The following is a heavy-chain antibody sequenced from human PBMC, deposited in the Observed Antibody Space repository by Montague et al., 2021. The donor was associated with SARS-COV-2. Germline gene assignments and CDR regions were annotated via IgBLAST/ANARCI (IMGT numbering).Heavy chain of an antibody. D-gene: IGHD2-15*01. V-gene: IGHV6-1*01. Sequence: CAISGDSVSSNTATWNWVRQSPSRGLEWLGRTYYRSKWYNDYAISLKSRITINPDTSKNQFSLQLSSVAPEDTAVFYCARTTTMMLYPENAFDVWGQGTMVTVSS. CDR1: GDSVSSNTAT. CDR3: ARTTTMMLYPENAFDV. J-gene: IGHJ3*01. CDR2: TYYRSKWYN.